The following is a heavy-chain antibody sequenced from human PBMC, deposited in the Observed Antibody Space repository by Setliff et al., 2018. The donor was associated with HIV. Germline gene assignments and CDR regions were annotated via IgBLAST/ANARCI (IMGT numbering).Heavy chain of an antibody. Sequence: GGSLRLSCTASGFTFGDYAMHWVRQAPGKGLEWVSGITWNGGVMGYVNSTRGRFTISRDNVRNSLYLQMDSLTTDDAAVYYCVKDDSTAGRYYYSMDVWGKGTTVTVSS. CDR1: GFTFGDYA. D-gene: IGHD3-16*01. CDR3: VKDDSTAGRYYYSMDV. CDR2: ITWNGGVM. V-gene: IGHV3-9*01. J-gene: IGHJ6*04.